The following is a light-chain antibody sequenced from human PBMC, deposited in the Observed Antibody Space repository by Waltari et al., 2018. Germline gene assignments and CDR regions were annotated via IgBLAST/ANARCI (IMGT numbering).Light chain of an antibody. CDR1: RSNIGNNA. V-gene: IGLV1-36*01. CDR3: AAWDDSLKGVL. Sequence: QSVLTQTPSVSEAPRPRVTISCSGSRSNIGNNAVNWYQQVPGKAPKPLVFADDLLPSGVSDRFSGSKSGTSASLAISGLRSEDEGVYFCAAWDDSLKGVLFGGGTKLTVL. J-gene: IGLJ2*01. CDR2: ADD.